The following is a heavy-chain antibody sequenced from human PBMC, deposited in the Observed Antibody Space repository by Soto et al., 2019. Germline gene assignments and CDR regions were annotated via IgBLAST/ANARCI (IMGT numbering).Heavy chain of an antibody. CDR1: GFTFSDYA. V-gene: IGHV3-23*01. CDR3: AKDKVDHNSVWDPFDI. Sequence: GGSLRLSCAASGFTFSDYAMSWVRQAPGKGLEWVSGLGGSNSDTHYAASVEGRFTVSRDNSKSTMFLQMNSLRVEDTAVYYCAKDKVDHNSVWDPFDIWGQGTLVTVSS. CDR2: LGGSNSDT. D-gene: IGHD2-15*01. J-gene: IGHJ3*02.